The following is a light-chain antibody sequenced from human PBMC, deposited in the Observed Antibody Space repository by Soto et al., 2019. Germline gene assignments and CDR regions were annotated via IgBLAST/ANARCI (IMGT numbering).Light chain of an antibody. CDR2: GAS. V-gene: IGKV1D-13*01. CDR3: HQFNNPIT. CDR1: QDISTA. J-gene: IGKJ5*01. Sequence: FSQSPSALSAHVRDRVTITCRASQDISTALAWYQQKPGKPPKVLIYGASTLENGVPSRFIGSGSGTDFTLTISSLLPEDFATYYCHQFNNPITFGQRTRPAI.